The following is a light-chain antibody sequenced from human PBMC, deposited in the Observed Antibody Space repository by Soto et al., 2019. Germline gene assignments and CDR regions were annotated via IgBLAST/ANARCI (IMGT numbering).Light chain of an antibody. V-gene: IGKV1-39*01. CDR1: QIVISY. CDR2: AAA. J-gene: IGKJ5*01. Sequence: DVQMTQSPSSLSALVGDRVTITCRSSQIVISYLNWYQHKPGRAAKLLINAAANLLSGGPSRFSGSGSGTDFTLTIDGLQPEDFAVYYCQQSYITPPITFGQGTRLEIK. CDR3: QQSYITPPIT.